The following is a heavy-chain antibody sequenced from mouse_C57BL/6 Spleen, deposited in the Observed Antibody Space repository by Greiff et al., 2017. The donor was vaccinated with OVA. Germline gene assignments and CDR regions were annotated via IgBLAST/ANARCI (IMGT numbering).Heavy chain of an antibody. J-gene: IGHJ4*01. CDR3: ARGGAIYYDYYYAMDY. CDR2: INYDGSST. V-gene: IGHV5-16*01. CDR1: GFTFSDYY. D-gene: IGHD2-4*01. Sequence: EVKVVESEGGLVQPGSSMKLSCTASGFTFSDYYMAWVRQVPEKGLEWVANINYDGSSTYYLDSLKSRFIISRDNAKNILYLQMSSLKSEDTATYYCARGGAIYYDYYYAMDYWGQGTSVTVSS.